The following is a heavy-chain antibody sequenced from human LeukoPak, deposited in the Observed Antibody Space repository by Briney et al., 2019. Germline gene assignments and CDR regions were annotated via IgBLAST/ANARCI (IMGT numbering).Heavy chain of an antibody. CDR1: GYTFTSYG. J-gene: IGHJ4*02. CDR3: ARDLGYSGSYLSDY. CDR2: ISAYNGNT. Sequence: ASVKVSCKASGYTFTSYGISWVRQAPGQGLEWMGWISAYNGNTNYAQKLQGRVTMTTDTSTSTAYMELSSLRSEDTAVYYCARDLGYSGSYLSDYWGQGTLATVSS. V-gene: IGHV1-18*01. D-gene: IGHD1-26*01.